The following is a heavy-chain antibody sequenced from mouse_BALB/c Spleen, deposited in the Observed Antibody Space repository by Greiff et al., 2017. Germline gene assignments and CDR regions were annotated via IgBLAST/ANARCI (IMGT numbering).Heavy chain of an antibody. D-gene: IGHD1-1*01. V-gene: IGHV5-4*02. CDR2: ISDGGSYT. CDR1: GFTFSDYY. Sequence: EVQLVESGGGLVKPGGSLKLSCAASGFTFSDYYMYWVRQTPEKRLEWVATISDGGSYTYYPDSVKGRFTISRDNAKNNLYLQMSSLKSEDTAMYYCARDPHYYGSSWFAYWGQGTLVTVSA. CDR3: ARDPHYYGSSWFAY. J-gene: IGHJ3*01.